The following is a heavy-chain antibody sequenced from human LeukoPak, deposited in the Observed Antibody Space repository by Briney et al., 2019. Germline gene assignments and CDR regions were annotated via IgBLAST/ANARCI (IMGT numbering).Heavy chain of an antibody. CDR2: IIPIFGTA. J-gene: IGHJ3*02. CDR1: GGTFSSYA. Sequence: SVKVSCKASGGTFSSYAISWVRQAPGPGLEWMGGIIPIFGTANYAQKFQGRVTITADESTSTAYMELSSVRSEDTAVYYCSRTGSLRPHAFDIWGQGTMVTVSS. CDR3: SRTGSLRPHAFDI. D-gene: IGHD4-17*01. V-gene: IGHV1-69*13.